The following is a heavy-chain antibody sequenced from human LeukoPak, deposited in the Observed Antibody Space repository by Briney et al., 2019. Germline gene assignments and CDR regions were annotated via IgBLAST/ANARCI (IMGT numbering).Heavy chain of an antibody. Sequence: GGSLRLSCAASGLTFSNSVMSWVRQAPGEGLEWVSSISPSGGSTYYAGSVKGRFTISRDNSKNTLYLQMSSLTVEDTAVYYCANRPAVGRFDYWGQGTLVTVSS. J-gene: IGHJ4*02. D-gene: IGHD6-13*01. V-gene: IGHV3-23*01. CDR3: ANRPAVGRFDY. CDR1: GLTFSNSV. CDR2: ISPSGGST.